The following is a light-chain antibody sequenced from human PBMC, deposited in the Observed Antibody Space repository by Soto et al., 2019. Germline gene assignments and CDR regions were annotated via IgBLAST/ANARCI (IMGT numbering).Light chain of an antibody. CDR1: SSDVGGYNY. CDR3: SSYTSSSTVV. J-gene: IGLJ2*01. Sequence: QSALTQPASVSGSPGQSITISCTRTSSDVGGYNYVSWYQQHPGKAPKLMIYDVSNRPSGVSNRFSSSKSGNTASLTISGLQAEDEADYYCSSYTSSSTVVFGGGTKLTVL. CDR2: DVS. V-gene: IGLV2-14*01.